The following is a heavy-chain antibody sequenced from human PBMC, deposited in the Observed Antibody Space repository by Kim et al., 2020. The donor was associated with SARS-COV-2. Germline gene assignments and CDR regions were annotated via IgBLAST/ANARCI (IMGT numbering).Heavy chain of an antibody. V-gene: IGHV3-7*04. J-gene: IGHJ6*02. CDR3: AGGHYSL. D-gene: IGHD6-13*01. Sequence: GGSLRLSCAASGFTFSDHYMSWIRQAPGKGLEWVANIKSDGSEIYHVDSVKGRFTISRDNAKNSVFLQMNSLRAEDTALYNCAGGHYSLWGQGTTVTVSS. CDR1: GFTFSDHY. CDR2: IKSDGSEI.